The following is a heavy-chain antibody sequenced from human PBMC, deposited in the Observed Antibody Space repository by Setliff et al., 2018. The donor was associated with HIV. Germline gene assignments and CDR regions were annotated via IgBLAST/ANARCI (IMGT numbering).Heavy chain of an antibody. CDR1: GFTFSDYY. CDR2: INHSGRT. Sequence: GSLRLSCAASGFTFSDYYIIWIRQAPGKGLEWIGEINHSGRTNSNPSLKSRVTVSVDTSKNQFSLKLSSVTAADRAVYYCASRYSSLGHFQHWGQGTLVTVS. J-gene: IGHJ1*01. CDR3: ASRYSSLGHFQH. D-gene: IGHD3-22*01. V-gene: IGHV4-34*01.